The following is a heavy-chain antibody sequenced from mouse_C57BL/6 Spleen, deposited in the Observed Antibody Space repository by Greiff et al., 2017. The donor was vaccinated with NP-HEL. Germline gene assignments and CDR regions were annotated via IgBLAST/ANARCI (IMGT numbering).Heavy chain of an antibody. Sequence: VQLQQSGAELVMPGASVKLSCKASGYTFTSYWMHWVKQRPGQGLEWIGEIDPSDSYTNYNQKFKDKSTLTVDKSSSTADMQLSSLTSEDSAVYYCARTVGNSWYFDVWGTGTTVTVSS. D-gene: IGHD2-1*01. CDR2: IDPSDSYT. V-gene: IGHV1-69*01. CDR3: ARTVGNSWYFDV. CDR1: GYTFTSYW. J-gene: IGHJ1*03.